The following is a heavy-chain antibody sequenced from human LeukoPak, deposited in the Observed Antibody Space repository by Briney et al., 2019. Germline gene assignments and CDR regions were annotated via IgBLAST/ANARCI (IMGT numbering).Heavy chain of an antibody. V-gene: IGHV3-30*18. J-gene: IGHJ4*02. D-gene: IGHD4-17*01. Sequence: PGGSLRLSCAASGFTFSSHGMHWIRQAPGKGLEWVAVISYDGSNKYYADSVKGRFTISRDNSKNTLYLQMNSLRAEDTAVYYCAKDDGDYVELPVDYFDYWGQGTLVTVSS. CDR2: ISYDGSNK. CDR3: AKDDGDYVELPVDYFDY. CDR1: GFTFSSHG.